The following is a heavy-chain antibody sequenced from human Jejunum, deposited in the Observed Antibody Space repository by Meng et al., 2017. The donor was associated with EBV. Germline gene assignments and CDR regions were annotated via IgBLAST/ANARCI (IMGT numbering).Heavy chain of an antibody. CDR1: GFTLSSYW. CDR3: VRGPPPDT. V-gene: IGHV3-74*01. J-gene: IGHJ5*02. Sequence: EVQLVESGEGLVQPGDSLRLSCAASGFTLSSYWMHWVRQAPGKGLVWVSRINSDGSKTNYADSVKGRFTISRDIAKNTLYLQLNSLRADDTAVYYCVRGPPPDTWGQGTLVTVSS. CDR2: INSDGSKT.